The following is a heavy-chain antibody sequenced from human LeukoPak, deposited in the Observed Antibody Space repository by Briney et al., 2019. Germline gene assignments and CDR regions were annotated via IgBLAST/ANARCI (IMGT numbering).Heavy chain of an antibody. Sequence: PSETLSLTCTVSGASISRSSYYWGWIRQPPGKGLEWFGRIYYSGSTYYNPSLKSRVTISVDTSKNQFSLKLSSVTAVDTAVYYCARETIFGVVIMSPYYFDYWGQGTLVTVSS. CDR1: GASISRSSYY. CDR2: IYYSGST. D-gene: IGHD3-3*01. V-gene: IGHV4-39*02. J-gene: IGHJ4*02. CDR3: ARETIFGVVIMSPYYFDY.